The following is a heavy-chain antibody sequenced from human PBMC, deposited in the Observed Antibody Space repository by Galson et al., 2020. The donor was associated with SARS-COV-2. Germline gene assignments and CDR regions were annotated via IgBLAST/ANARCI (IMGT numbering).Heavy chain of an antibody. D-gene: IGHD4-4*01. CDR2: ISYSGST. Sequence: WGWIRQPPGKGLEWIGSISYSGSTYYNPSLKSRVTISVDTSKNQFSLKLNSVTAADTAVYYCAREAGNSWYFDYWAQGTLVTVSS. V-gene: IGHV4-39*07. J-gene: IGHJ4*02. CDR3: AREAGNSWYFDY.